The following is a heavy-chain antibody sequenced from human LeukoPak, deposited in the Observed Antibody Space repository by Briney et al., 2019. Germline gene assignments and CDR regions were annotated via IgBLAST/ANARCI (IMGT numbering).Heavy chain of an antibody. Sequence: PSETLSLTFTVSGYSISSGYYWGWIRQPPGKGLEWIGSIYHSGSTYYNPSLKSRVTISVDTSKNQFSLKLSSVTAADTAVYYCARMISGWSFDYWGQGTLVTVSS. J-gene: IGHJ4*02. V-gene: IGHV4-38-2*02. CDR3: ARMISGWSFDY. CDR2: IYHSGST. CDR1: GYSISSGYY. D-gene: IGHD6-19*01.